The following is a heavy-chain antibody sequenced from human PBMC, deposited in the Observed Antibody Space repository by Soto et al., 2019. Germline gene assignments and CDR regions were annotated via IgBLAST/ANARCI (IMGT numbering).Heavy chain of an antibody. D-gene: IGHD3-10*01. Sequence: PSETLSLTCTVSGGSISSYYWSWIRQPPGKGLEWIGYIYYSGSTNYNPSLKSRVTISVDTSKNQFSLKLSSVTAADTAVYYCARDLLYYYGSGTFEYHYYYGMDVWGQGTTVTVSS. V-gene: IGHV4-59*01. CDR3: ARDLLYYYGSGTFEYHYYYGMDV. CDR1: GGSISSYY. J-gene: IGHJ6*02. CDR2: IYYSGST.